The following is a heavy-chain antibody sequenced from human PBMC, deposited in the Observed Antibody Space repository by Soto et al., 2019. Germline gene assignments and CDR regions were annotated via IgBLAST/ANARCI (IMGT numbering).Heavy chain of an antibody. Sequence: ASVKVSCKACGYSFTSYAMHWVRQAPGQGLEWMGWINAGNGNTKYSQKFQGRVTITRDTSASTAYMELSSLRSEDTAVYYCARDRFGTTEDFDYWGQGTLVTVSS. CDR3: ARDRFGTTEDFDY. D-gene: IGHD1-1*01. CDR1: GYSFTSYA. V-gene: IGHV1-3*01. CDR2: INAGNGNT. J-gene: IGHJ4*02.